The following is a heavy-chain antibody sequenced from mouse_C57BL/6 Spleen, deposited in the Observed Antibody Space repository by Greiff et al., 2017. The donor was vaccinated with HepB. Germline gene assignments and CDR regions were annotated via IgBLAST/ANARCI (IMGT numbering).Heavy chain of an antibody. CDR3: AKEGDYYGSSYGFAY. CDR2: ISYDGSN. Sequence: EVKVEESGPGLVKPSQSLSLTCSVTGYSITSGYYWNWIRQFPGNKLEWMGYISYDGSNNYNPSLKNRISITRDTSKNQFFLKLNSVTTEDTATYYCAKEGDYYGSSYGFAYWGQGTLVTVSA. J-gene: IGHJ3*01. CDR1: GYSITSGYY. D-gene: IGHD1-1*01. V-gene: IGHV3-6*01.